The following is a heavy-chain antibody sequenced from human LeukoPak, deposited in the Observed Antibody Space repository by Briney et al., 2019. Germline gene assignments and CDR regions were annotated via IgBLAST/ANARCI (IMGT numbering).Heavy chain of an antibody. CDR1: GDSITSGNFY. V-gene: IGHV4-61*02. J-gene: IGHJ5*02. CDR2: IYGSGTT. Sequence: SETLSLTCIVSGDSITSGNFYWSWIRQPAGKGLEWIGRIYGSGTTNYSPSLRSRVPISKDASKNQFSLKLNSVTAAGTAVYYCARGWGSTSSNYFDPWGQGTLVIVSS. D-gene: IGHD2-2*01. CDR3: ARGWGSTSSNYFDP.